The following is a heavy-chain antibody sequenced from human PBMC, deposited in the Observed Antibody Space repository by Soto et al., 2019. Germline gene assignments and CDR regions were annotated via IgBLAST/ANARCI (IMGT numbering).Heavy chain of an antibody. D-gene: IGHD2-15*01. Sequence: QVQLVQSGAEVKKPGASVKVSCKASGYTFTSYGISWVRQAPGQGLEWMGWISAYNGNTNYAQKLQGRVTMTTDTSTSTAYMELRSLRSDDTAVYYCARVDCSGGSCYHSAFDIWGQGTMVTVSS. CDR1: GYTFTSYG. CDR2: ISAYNGNT. V-gene: IGHV1-18*04. J-gene: IGHJ3*02. CDR3: ARVDCSGGSCYHSAFDI.